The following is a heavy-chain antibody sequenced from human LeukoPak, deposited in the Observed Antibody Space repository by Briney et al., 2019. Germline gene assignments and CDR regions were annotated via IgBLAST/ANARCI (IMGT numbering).Heavy chain of an antibody. CDR3: ARGDYGDTRRYYYYMDV. CDR2: INPSGGST. Sequence: GASVKVSCKASGYTFTSYYMHWVRQAPGQGLEWMGIINPSGGSTSYAQKFQGRVTMTWDTSTSTVYMELSSLRSEDTAVYYCARGDYGDTRRYYYYMDVWGKGTTVTVSS. V-gene: IGHV1-46*01. J-gene: IGHJ6*03. CDR1: GYTFTSYY. D-gene: IGHD4-17*01.